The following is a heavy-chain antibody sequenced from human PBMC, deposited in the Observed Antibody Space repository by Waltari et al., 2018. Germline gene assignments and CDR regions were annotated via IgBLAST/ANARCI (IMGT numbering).Heavy chain of an antibody. V-gene: IGHV4-4*02. CDR2: IDHSCST. J-gene: IGHJ3*02. D-gene: IGHD6-13*01. Sequence: QVQLQESGPGLVKPSGTLSLTCAVSGGSISSSNWWSWVRQPPGKGLEWNGEIDHSCSTNYNPSLKSRVTISVDKSKNQFSLKLSSVTAADTAVYYCAGFRQQLVRAFDIWGQGTMVTVSS. CDR1: GGSISSSNW. CDR3: AGFRQQLVRAFDI.